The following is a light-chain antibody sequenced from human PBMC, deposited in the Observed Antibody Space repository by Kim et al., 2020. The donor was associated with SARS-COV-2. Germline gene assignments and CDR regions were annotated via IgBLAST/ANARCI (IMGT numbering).Light chain of an antibody. V-gene: IGKV3-15*01. Sequence: VSPGERATFSCRAGQSVSSNLAWYQQKLGQTPRLLIYGASTRATGIPARFSGSGSGTEFTLTISSLQSEDFAVYYCHQYHNWPWTFGQGTKVDIK. CDR3: HQYHNWPWT. J-gene: IGKJ1*01. CDR1: QSVSSN. CDR2: GAS.